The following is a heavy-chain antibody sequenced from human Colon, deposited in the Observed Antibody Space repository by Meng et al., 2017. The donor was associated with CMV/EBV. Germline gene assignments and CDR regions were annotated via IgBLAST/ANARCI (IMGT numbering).Heavy chain of an antibody. V-gene: IGHV1-69*05. D-gene: IGHD4-23*01. CDR2: IIPIFGTA. CDR3: ARGNLTPTYYYYYGMDV. Sequence: SVKVSCKASGGTFSSYAISWVRQAPGQGLEWMGGIIPIFGTANYAQKFQCRVTITTDESTSTAYMELSSLRSEDTAVYYCARGNLTPTYYYYYGMDVWGQGTTVTVSS. CDR1: GGTFSSYA. J-gene: IGHJ6*02.